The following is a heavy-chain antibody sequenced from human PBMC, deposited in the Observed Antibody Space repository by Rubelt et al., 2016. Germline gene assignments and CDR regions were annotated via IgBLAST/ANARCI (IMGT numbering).Heavy chain of an antibody. CDR3: ARDLGSVTPPY. Sequence: EVQLVESGGGLIQPGGSLRLSCAASGFSFTSYWMAWVRQAPGKGLEWVSVIYSGGSTYYADSVKGRFTISRDNAKNSLYLQMHNLRADETAVYYCARDLGSVTPPYWGQGTLVTVSS. CDR2: IYSGGST. D-gene: IGHD1-14*01. CDR1: GFSFTSYW. V-gene: IGHV3-66*01. J-gene: IGHJ4*02.